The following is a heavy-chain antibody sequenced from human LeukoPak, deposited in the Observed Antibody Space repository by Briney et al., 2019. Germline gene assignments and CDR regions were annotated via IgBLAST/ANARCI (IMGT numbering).Heavy chain of an antibody. CDR3: ARDSITMVRGVMGY. Sequence: ASVKVSCKASGYTFTSYDINWVRQATGQRLEWMGWINAGNGNTKYSQKFQGRVTITRDTSASTAYMELSSLRSEDTAVYYCARDSITMVRGVMGYWGQGTLVTVSS. D-gene: IGHD3-10*01. V-gene: IGHV1-3*01. CDR1: GYTFTSYD. CDR2: INAGNGNT. J-gene: IGHJ4*02.